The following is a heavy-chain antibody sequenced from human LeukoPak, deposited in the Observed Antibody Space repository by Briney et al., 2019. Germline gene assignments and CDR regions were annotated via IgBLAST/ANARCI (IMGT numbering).Heavy chain of an antibody. J-gene: IGHJ4*02. CDR2: IKEDGSEK. V-gene: IGHV3-7*01. D-gene: IGHD3-10*01. Sequence: PGGSLRLSCAASGFTFSRYWMGWVRQAPGKGLEWVANIKEDGSEKYYVDSVKGRFTISRDKAKKSLYLQMNSLRVEDTAVYYCAKLGDLFEFCGQGTLVTVSS. CDR1: GFTFSRYW. CDR3: AKLGDLFEF.